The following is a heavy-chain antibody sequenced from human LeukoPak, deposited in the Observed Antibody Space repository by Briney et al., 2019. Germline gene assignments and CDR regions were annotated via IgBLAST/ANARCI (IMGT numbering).Heavy chain of an antibody. V-gene: IGHV4-61*02. Sequence: SETLSLTCTVSGGSISSGSYYWSWIRQPAGKGLEWIGRIYTSGSTNYNPSLKSRVTISLDTSENHFSLKLSSVTATDTAVYYCARVTTGGYYNYWGQGTLVTVSS. CDR3: ARVTTGGYYNY. J-gene: IGHJ4*02. CDR2: IYTSGST. D-gene: IGHD3-22*01. CDR1: GGSISSGSYY.